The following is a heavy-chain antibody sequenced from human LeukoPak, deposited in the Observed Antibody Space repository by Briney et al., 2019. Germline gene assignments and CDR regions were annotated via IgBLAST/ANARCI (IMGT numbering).Heavy chain of an antibody. CDR3: ASLGIAPAGTVY. CDR2: INHSGST. J-gene: IGHJ4*02. Sequence: SETLSLTCAVYGGSFSGYYWSWIRQPPGKGLEWIGEINHSGSTNYNPSLKSRVTISVDTSKNQFSLKLSSVTAADTAVYYCASLGIAPAGTVYWGQGTLVTVSS. CDR1: GGSFSGYY. V-gene: IGHV4-34*01. D-gene: IGHD6-13*01.